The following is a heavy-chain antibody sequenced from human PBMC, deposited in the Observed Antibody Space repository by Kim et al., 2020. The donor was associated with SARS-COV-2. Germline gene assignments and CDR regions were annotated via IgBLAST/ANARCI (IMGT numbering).Heavy chain of an antibody. J-gene: IGHJ6*02. CDR2: IWYDGSNK. CDR3: AREYEAGTIYYYYYGMDV. D-gene: IGHD6-13*01. V-gene: IGHV3-33*01. CDR1: GFTFSSYG. Sequence: GGSLRLSCAASGFTFSSYGMHWVRQAPGKGLEWVAVIWYDGSNKYYADSVKGRFTISRDNSKNTLYLQMNSLRAEDTAVYYCAREYEAGTIYYYYYGMDVWGQGTTVTVSS.